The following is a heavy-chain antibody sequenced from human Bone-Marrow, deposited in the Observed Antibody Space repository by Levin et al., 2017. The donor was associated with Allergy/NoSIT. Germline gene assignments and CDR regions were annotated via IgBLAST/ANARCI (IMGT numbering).Heavy chain of an antibody. D-gene: IGHD1-26*01. CDR1: DFVFGSAW. CDR3: TTDPDKNGGSYFRTY. CDR2: IKTNSYGGTT. Sequence: PGGSLRLSCAASDFVFGSAWMNWVRQAPGKGLEWVGRIKTNSYGGTTDYAAPVQGRFTISRDDSKSTLFLQMNSLKTEDTAVYYCTTDPDKNGGSYFRTYWGQGTLVTVSP. V-gene: IGHV3-15*07. J-gene: IGHJ4*02.